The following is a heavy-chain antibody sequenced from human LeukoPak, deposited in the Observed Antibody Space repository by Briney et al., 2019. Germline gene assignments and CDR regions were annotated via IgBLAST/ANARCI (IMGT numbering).Heavy chain of an antibody. J-gene: IGHJ5*02. D-gene: IGHD1-26*01. CDR2: IYHSGST. V-gene: IGHV4-30-2*01. CDR3: ARASIVGATTGGWFDP. CDR1: GGSIGSGGYY. Sequence: SETLSLTCTVSGGSIGSGGYYWSWIRQPPGKGLEWIGYIYHSGSTYYNPSLKSRVTISVDRSKNQFSLKLSSVTAADTAVYYCARASIVGATTGGWFDPWGQGTLVTVSS.